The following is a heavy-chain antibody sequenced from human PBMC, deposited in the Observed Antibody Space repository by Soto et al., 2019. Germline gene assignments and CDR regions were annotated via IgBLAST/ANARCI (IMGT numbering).Heavy chain of an antibody. V-gene: IGHV4-31*03. J-gene: IGHJ6*02. Sequence: SETLSLTCTVSGGSIRSGGYYWSWVRQNPRKGLEWIGNIYYSGNTYYNPSLKSRLTISVDTSKNQFSLNLSSVTAADTAVYYCAREPYYYSGMDVWGQGTTVTVSS. CDR3: AREPYYYSGMDV. CDR1: GGSIRSGGYY. CDR2: IYYSGNT.